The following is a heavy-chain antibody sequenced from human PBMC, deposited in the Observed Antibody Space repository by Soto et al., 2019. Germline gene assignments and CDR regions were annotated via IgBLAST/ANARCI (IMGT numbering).Heavy chain of an antibody. Sequence: QVQLVESGGGVVQPGRSLRLSCAASGFTFSSYAMHWVRQAPGKGLEWVAVISYDGSNKYYADSVKGRFTISRDNSKNTLYLQMNSLRAEDTAVYYWARDHYRFNSGYGFSMDVWGQGTTVTVSS. CDR3: ARDHYRFNSGYGFSMDV. CDR1: GFTFSSYA. V-gene: IGHV3-30-3*01. J-gene: IGHJ6*02. D-gene: IGHD5-12*01. CDR2: ISYDGSNK.